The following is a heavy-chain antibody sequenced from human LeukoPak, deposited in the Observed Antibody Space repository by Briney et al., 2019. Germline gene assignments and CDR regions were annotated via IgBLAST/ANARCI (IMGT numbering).Heavy chain of an antibody. CDR1: GYSISSNNW. CDR3: ARNQAVAANRGAFDI. D-gene: IGHD6-19*01. Sequence: PSETLSLTCAVSGYSISSNNWCAWIRQPPGKGLEWIGYIYYSENTYYNPYNPSLTSRVTMSVDTSKNQFSLKLDSVTEIDTAMYYCARNQAVAANRGAFDIWGQGTMVTVSS. J-gene: IGHJ3*02. V-gene: IGHV4-28*01. CDR2: IYYSENT.